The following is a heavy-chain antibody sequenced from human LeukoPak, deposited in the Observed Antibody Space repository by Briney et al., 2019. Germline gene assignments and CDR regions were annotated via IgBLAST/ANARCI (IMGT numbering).Heavy chain of an antibody. V-gene: IGHV1-3*01. CDR3: ARVYWFVYGDTPFDY. Sequence: GASVKVSCKASGYNFTTYAMHWLRQAPGQRLEWMGWISAGNGNTKYSQKFQGRVTFTRDTSASTAYMELSSLRSEDTAVYYCARVYWFVYGDTPFDYWGQGTLVTVSS. D-gene: IGHD4-17*01. CDR2: ISAGNGNT. J-gene: IGHJ4*02. CDR1: GYNFTTYA.